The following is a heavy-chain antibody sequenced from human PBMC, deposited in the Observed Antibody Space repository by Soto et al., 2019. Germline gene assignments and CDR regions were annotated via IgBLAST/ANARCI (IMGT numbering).Heavy chain of an antibody. CDR2: ISYDGSNK. D-gene: IGHD4-17*01. CDR1: GFTFSSYA. J-gene: IGHJ4*02. Sequence: VQLVESGGGVVQPGRSLRVSCAASGFTFSSYAMHWIHQAPGKGLEWVAVISYDGSNKYYADSVKGRFTISRDNSKNTLYLQMNSLRAEDTAVYYCARRNTVTKAGIDYWGQGTLVTVSS. CDR3: ARRNTVTKAGIDY. V-gene: IGHV3-30-3*01.